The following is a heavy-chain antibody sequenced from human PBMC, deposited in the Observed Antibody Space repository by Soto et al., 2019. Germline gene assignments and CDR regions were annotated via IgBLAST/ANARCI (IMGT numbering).Heavy chain of an antibody. CDR1: GGSFSGYY. CDR2: INHSGST. D-gene: IGHD2-2*01. Sequence: SETLSLTCAVYGGSFSGYYWSWIRQPPGKGLEWIGEINHSGSTNYNPSLKSRVTISVDTSKNQFSLKLSSVTAADTAVYYCARGTKYCSSTSCYHYYYYYYMDVWGKGTTVTVSS. CDR3: ARGTKYCSSTSCYHYYYYYYMDV. V-gene: IGHV4-34*01. J-gene: IGHJ6*03.